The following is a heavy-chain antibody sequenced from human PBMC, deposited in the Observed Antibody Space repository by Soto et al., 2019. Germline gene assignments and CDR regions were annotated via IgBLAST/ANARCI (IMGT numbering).Heavy chain of an antibody. CDR1: GFSFNTHG. CDR3: ACSSGYYYCLGY. J-gene: IGHJ4*02. CDR2: ISGGGDRT. Sequence: GGSLRLSCAASGFSFNTHGMTWVRQAPGKGLEWVSGISGGGDRTQYADAVKGRFTISRDNSKHTVDLQMTSLRAEDTAIYYCACSSGYYYCLGYWGQGTLVTVSS. V-gene: IGHV3-23*01. D-gene: IGHD3-22*01.